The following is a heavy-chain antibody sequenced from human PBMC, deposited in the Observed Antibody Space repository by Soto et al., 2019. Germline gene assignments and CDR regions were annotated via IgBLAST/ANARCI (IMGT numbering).Heavy chain of an antibody. CDR3: ARGIGWLLPHPLYYFDY. J-gene: IGHJ4*02. D-gene: IGHD3-22*01. Sequence: SQTLSLTCAISGDSVSSNSAAWNWIRQSQSRGLEWLGRTYYRSKWYNDYAVSVKSRITINPDTSKNQFSLQLNSVTPEDTAVYYCARGIGWLLPHPLYYFDYWGQGTLVTVSS. V-gene: IGHV6-1*01. CDR2: TYYRSKWYN. CDR1: GDSVSSNSAA.